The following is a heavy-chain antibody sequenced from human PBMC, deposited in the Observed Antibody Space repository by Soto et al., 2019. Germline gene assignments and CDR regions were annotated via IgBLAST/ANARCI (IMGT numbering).Heavy chain of an antibody. Sequence: TLCLACTVAGGTIGSGGYYWSRVRQHPGKGLEWIGYIYYSGSTYYNPSLKSRVTISVDTSKNQFSLKLSSVTAADTAVYYCARGGVVVAASDAFDIWGQGTMV. CDR3: ARGGVVVAASDAFDI. CDR2: IYYSGST. J-gene: IGHJ3*02. V-gene: IGHV4-31*03. CDR1: GGTIGSGGYY. D-gene: IGHD2-15*01.